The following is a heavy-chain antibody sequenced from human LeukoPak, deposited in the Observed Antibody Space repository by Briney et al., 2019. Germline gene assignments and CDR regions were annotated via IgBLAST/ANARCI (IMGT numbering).Heavy chain of an antibody. CDR3: ARFKRVESSGWPLDY. D-gene: IGHD6-19*01. CDR1: GCTFTSYY. CDR2: INPSGGST. Sequence: ASVKVSCKASGCTFTSYYMHWVRQAPGQGLEWMGIINPSGGSTSYAQKFQGRVTMTRDTSTSTVYMELSSLRSEDTAVYYCARFKRVESSGWPLDYWGQGTLVTVSS. J-gene: IGHJ4*02. V-gene: IGHV1-46*01.